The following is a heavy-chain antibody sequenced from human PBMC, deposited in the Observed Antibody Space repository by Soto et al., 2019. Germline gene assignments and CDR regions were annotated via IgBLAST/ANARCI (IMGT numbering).Heavy chain of an antibody. D-gene: IGHD2-15*01. CDR3: ATGAYCSGGSCSDYYYYYGMDL. CDR1: GFTFRSSA. CDR2: LVVGTGNT. V-gene: IGHV1-58*01. Sequence: ASVEASCKASGFTFRSSAVQWVRQARGQRLEWIGWLVVGTGNTNYAQKFQQRVTISSDRSTNTVSMELSSLTSEDTAVYYCATGAYCSGGSCSDYYYYYGMDLWGQGTTVTVSS. J-gene: IGHJ6*02.